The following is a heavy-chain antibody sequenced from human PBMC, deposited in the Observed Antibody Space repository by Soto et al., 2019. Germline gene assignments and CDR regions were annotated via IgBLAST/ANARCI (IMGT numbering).Heavy chain of an antibody. J-gene: IGHJ4*02. V-gene: IGHV1-69*01. CDR3: AGLASGEFRGVGD. CDR1: GVTFSSYA. Sequence: QVQLVQSGAEVKKPGSSVKVSCTASGVTFSSYAISWVRQAPGQGLEWMGGIIPICGKANYAQKFEGRVTITADESTSTASMELSGLRSEDAAVYCCAGLASGEFRGVGDWGKGALVTVSS. D-gene: IGHD2-21*01. CDR2: IIPICGKA.